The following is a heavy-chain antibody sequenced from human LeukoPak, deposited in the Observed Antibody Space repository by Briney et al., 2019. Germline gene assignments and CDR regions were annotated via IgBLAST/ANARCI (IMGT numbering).Heavy chain of an antibody. CDR1: GFTFDDYA. V-gene: IGHV3-9*03. CDR3: AKSQLERRYEYYFDY. CDR2: ISWNSGSI. Sequence: GRSLRLSCAASGFTFDDYAMHWVRQAPGKGLEWVSGISWNSGSIGYADSVKGRFTISRDNAKNSLYLQMNSLRAEDMALYYCAKSQLERRYEYYFDYWGQETLVTVSS. D-gene: IGHD1-1*01. J-gene: IGHJ4*02.